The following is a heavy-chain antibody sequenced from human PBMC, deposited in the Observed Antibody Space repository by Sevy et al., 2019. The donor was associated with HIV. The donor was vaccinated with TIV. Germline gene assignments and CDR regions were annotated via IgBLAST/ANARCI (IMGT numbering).Heavy chain of an antibody. CDR1: GYTFTDYF. CDR3: ARVLRSSSGTDY. Sequence: ASVKVSCKASGYTFTDYFMHWVRQAPGQGLEWMGWINPNSGGTNYAQKFQGRVTMTRDTSISTAYMELTRLRSDDTAVYCCARVLRSSSGTDYWGQGTLVTVSS. J-gene: IGHJ4*02. V-gene: IGHV1-2*02. D-gene: IGHD6-6*01. CDR2: INPNSGGT.